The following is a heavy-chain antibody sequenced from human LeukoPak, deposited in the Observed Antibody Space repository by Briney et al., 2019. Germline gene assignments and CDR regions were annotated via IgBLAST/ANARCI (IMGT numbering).Heavy chain of an antibody. CDR1: GFTFSSYS. CDR3: ASDIVATIGDY. Sequence: GGSLRLSCAASGFTFSSYSMNWVRQAPGKGLEWVSSISSSSSSIYYPHSVTRPFTISRDNAKTSLYLQMNSLRAEDTAVYYCASDIVATIGDYWGQGTLVTVSS. CDR2: ISSSSSSI. V-gene: IGHV3-21*01. D-gene: IGHD5-12*01. J-gene: IGHJ4*02.